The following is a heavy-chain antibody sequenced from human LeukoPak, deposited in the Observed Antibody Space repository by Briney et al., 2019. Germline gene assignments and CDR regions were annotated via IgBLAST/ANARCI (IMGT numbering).Heavy chain of an antibody. V-gene: IGHV3-23*01. CDR3: AKDPCGGDCYPSDY. J-gene: IGHJ4*02. Sequence: GRSLRLSCAASGFTFSSYAMSWVRQAPGKGLEWVSAISGSGGSTYYADSVKGRFTISRDNSKNTLYLQMNSLRAEDTAVYYCAKDPCGGDCYPSDYWGQGTLVTVSS. CDR1: GFTFSSYA. D-gene: IGHD2-21*02. CDR2: ISGSGGST.